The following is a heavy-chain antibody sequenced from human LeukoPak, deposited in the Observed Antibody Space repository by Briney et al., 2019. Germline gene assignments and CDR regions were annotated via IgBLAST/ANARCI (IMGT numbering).Heavy chain of an antibody. CDR1: GGSISSRSYY. D-gene: IGHD4-23*01. CDR3: AKNASTVVTPGGWFDP. J-gene: IGHJ5*02. V-gene: IGHV4-39*07. Sequence: SETLSLTCTVSGGSISSRSYYWGWIRQRPGKGLEWIGSIYNPSLKSRVTISVDTSKNQFSLRLSSVTAADTAVYYCAKNASTVVTPGGWFDPWGQGTLVTVSS.